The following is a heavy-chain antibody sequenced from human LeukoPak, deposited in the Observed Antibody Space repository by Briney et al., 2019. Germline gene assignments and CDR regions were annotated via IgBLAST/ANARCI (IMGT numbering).Heavy chain of an antibody. D-gene: IGHD3-3*01. CDR1: GGSLSGYY. J-gene: IGHJ6*02. V-gene: IGHV4-34*01. CDR2: INHSGST. Sequence: SETLSLTCAVYGGSLSGYYWSWIRQPPGKGLEWIGEINHSGSTNYNPSLKSRVTISVDTSKNQFSLKLSSVTAADTAVYYCARAVLGVRFLEWLPSRYYGMDVWGQGTTVTVSS. CDR3: ARAVLGVRFLEWLPSRYYGMDV.